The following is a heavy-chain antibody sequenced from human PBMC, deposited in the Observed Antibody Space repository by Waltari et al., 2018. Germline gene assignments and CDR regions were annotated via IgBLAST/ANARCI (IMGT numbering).Heavy chain of an antibody. J-gene: IGHJ3*02. V-gene: IGHV1-69*01. D-gene: IGHD3-3*01. CDR1: GGTFSSYA. CDR3: AVGAITIFGVVTPTGGAFDI. Sequence: QVQLVQSGAEVKKPGSSVKVSCKASGGTFSSYAISWVRQAPGQGLGWMGGSIPSFGTANYARKFQGRVTITADESTSTAYMELSSLRSEDTAVYYCAVGAITIFGVVTPTGGAFDIWGQGTTVTVSS. CDR2: SIPSFGTA.